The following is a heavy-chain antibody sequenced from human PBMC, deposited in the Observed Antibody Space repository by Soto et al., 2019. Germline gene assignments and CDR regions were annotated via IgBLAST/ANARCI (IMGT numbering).Heavy chain of an antibody. J-gene: IGHJ6*03. Sequence: GSLRLSCAASGFTFSSYGMHWVRQAPGKGLEWVAVISYDGSNKYYADSVKGRFTISRDNSKNTLYLQMNSLRAEDTAVYYCAKDGVRFTMVPLPYYYYMDVWGKGTTVTVSS. CDR2: ISYDGSNK. CDR1: GFTFSSYG. CDR3: AKDGVRFTMVPLPYYYYMDV. V-gene: IGHV3-30*18. D-gene: IGHD3-10*01.